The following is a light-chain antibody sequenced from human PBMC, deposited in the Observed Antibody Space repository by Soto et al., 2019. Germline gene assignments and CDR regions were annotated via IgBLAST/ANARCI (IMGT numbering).Light chain of an antibody. J-gene: IGLJ2*01. CDR2: SDN. CDR3: AAWHDSQNRPV. Sequence: QSVLTQPPSASGTPGQRVTISCSGSSSNIGSNTVNWYQQLPGMPPKLLIYSDNKRPSGVPDRFSGSKSGTSASLVISGLQSEDEGDYYCAAWHDSQNRPVFGGGTKLTVL. CDR1: SSNIGSNT. V-gene: IGLV1-44*01.